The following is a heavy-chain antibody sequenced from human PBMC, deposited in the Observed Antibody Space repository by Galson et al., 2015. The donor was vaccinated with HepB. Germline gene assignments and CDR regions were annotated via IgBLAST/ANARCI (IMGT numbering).Heavy chain of an antibody. CDR2: IIPIFGTA. J-gene: IGHJ4*02. Sequence: SVKVSCKASGGTFSNYAINWVRQVPGQGLEWMGGIIPIFGTAIYAQKFQGRITITADESTSTAYMELNSLRSEDTAVYYCAKDAGGTVDYWGQGTLVTVSS. D-gene: IGHD1-26*01. CDR3: AKDAGGTVDY. V-gene: IGHV1-69*13. CDR1: GGTFSNYA.